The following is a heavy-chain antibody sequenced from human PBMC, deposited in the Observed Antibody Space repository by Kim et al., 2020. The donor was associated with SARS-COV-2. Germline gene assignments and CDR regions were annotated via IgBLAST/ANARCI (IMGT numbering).Heavy chain of an antibody. Sequence: GGSLRLSCAASGFTFSNYWMNWVRQAPGKGLEWVANIKQDGSQKSYMDSVKGRFTISRDNAKNSLYLQMNSPRAEDTAVYYCTTAIRGATGYWGQGTLVTVSS. D-gene: IGHD3-10*01. CDR3: TTAIRGATGY. J-gene: IGHJ4*02. V-gene: IGHV3-7*03. CDR2: IKQDGSQK. CDR1: GFTFSNYW.